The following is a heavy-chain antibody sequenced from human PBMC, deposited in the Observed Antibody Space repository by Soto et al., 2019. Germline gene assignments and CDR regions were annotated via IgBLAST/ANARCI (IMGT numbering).Heavy chain of an antibody. D-gene: IGHD3-3*01. J-gene: IGHJ4*02. CDR3: ARGNSADFWSGYYPIPLDY. CDR1: GFTFSSYG. CDR2: IWYDGSNK. Sequence: GGSLRLSCAASGFTFSSYGMHWDRQAPGKGLEWVAVIWYDGSNKYYADSVKGRFTISRDNSKNTLYLQMNSLRAEDTAVYYCARGNSADFWSGYYPIPLDYWGQGTLVTVSS. V-gene: IGHV3-33*01.